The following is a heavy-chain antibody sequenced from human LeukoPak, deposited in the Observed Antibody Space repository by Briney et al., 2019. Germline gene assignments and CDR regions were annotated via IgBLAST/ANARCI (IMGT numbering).Heavy chain of an antibody. Sequence: PSETLSLTCNVSGGSISSYYWSWIRQPPGKGLEWIGYIYYSGSTNYNPSLKSRVTISVDTSKNQFSLKVTSVTAADTAVYYCARGRVGSSYYMDVWGKGTTVTVSS. V-gene: IGHV4-59*01. CDR3: ARGRVGSSYYMDV. D-gene: IGHD1-1*01. CDR1: GGSISSYY. CDR2: IYYSGST. J-gene: IGHJ6*03.